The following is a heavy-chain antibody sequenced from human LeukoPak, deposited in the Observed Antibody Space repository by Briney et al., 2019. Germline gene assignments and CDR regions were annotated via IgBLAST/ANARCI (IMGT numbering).Heavy chain of an antibody. CDR3: AKDGGSGWYYYFDY. D-gene: IGHD6-19*01. CDR2: ISGSGGST. V-gene: IGHV3-23*01. CDR1: GFTFSSYA. J-gene: IGHJ4*02. Sequence: GGSLRLSCAASGFTFSSYAMSWVRQAPGKGLEWVSAISGSGGSTYYADSVKGRFTISRDNSENTLYLQMNSLRAEDTAVYYCAKDGGSGWYYYFDYWGQGTLVTVSS.